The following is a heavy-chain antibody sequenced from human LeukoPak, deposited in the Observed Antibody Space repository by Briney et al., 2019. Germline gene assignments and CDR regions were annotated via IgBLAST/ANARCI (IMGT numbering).Heavy chain of an antibody. CDR3: AKDSAFYYIDV. J-gene: IGHJ6*03. CDR2: IRYNGNNQ. CDR1: GSTFNNYG. V-gene: IGHV3-30*02. Sequence: GGSLRLSCAASGSTFNNYGMHWVRQAPGKGLEWVAFIRYNGNNQYYADSVKGRFTISRDNSKNTLYLQMNSLKGDDTAVYYCAKDSAFYYIDVWGKGTTAIISS. D-gene: IGHD3-10*01.